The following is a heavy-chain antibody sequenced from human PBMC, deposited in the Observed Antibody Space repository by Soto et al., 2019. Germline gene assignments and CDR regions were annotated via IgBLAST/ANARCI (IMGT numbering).Heavy chain of an antibody. Sequence: ASVKVSCKASGYTFTSYGITWVRQAPGQGLEWMGWISSYNGNTNYAQKVQGRVTLTTDTSTSTTYMELRSLRSDDTAVYYCARGPPYCSTTTCFSGVPWFDPWGQGTLVTVSS. D-gene: IGHD2-2*01. V-gene: IGHV1-18*04. CDR2: ISSYNGNT. CDR1: GYTFTSYG. J-gene: IGHJ5*02. CDR3: ARGPPYCSTTTCFSGVPWFDP.